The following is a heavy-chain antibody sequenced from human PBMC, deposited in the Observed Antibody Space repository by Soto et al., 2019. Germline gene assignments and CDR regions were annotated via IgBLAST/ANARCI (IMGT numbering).Heavy chain of an antibody. V-gene: IGHV3-23*01. CDR2: ISRSGGST. CDR3: AKALGYCSSTSCLAYYYYYGMDV. J-gene: IGHJ6*02. Sequence: EVQLLESGGGLVQPGGSLRLSCAASGFTFSSYAMSWVRQAPGKGLEWVSAISRSGGSTYYADSVKGRFTISRENAKNTLYLQMNSLRAEYTAVYYCAKALGYCSSTSCLAYYYYYGMDVWGQGTTVTVSS. CDR1: GFTFSSYA. D-gene: IGHD2-2*01.